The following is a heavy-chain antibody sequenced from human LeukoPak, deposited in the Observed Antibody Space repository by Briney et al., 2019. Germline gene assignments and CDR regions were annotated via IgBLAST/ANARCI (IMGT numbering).Heavy chain of an antibody. D-gene: IGHD4-17*01. J-gene: IGHJ4*02. Sequence: PGGSLRLSCAASGFISSSYRMHWVRQAPGKGLEWVAVISYDGSKKYYADSVKGRFTISRDNSKNTLYLQMNSLRVEDTAVDYCVKVYGDYGDDYWGQGTLVTVSS. CDR3: VKVYGDYGDDY. CDR1: GFISSSYR. CDR2: ISYDGSKK. V-gene: IGHV3-30*18.